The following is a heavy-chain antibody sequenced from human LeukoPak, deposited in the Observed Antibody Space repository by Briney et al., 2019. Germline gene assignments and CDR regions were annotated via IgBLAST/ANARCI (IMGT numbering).Heavy chain of an antibody. V-gene: IGHV3-11*01. CDR3: AKSGMVGATTPLDY. D-gene: IGHD1-26*01. CDR2: ISSSGTTI. J-gene: IGHJ4*02. Sequence: ISSSGTTIYYADSVKGRFTISRDNAKNSLYLQMNSLRAEDTAVYYCAKSGMVGATTPLDYWGRGTLVTVSS.